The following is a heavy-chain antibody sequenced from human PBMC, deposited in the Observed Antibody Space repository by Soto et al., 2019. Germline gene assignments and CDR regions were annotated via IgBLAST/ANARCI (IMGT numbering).Heavy chain of an antibody. Sequence: EVQLVESGGGLVQPGGSLRLSCAASGLTFSTYSMSWVRLAPGKGLEWVSYIGSGSRTIYYADSVKGRFTISRDNAKNSLYLQMNSLRAEDTTVYYCASTDRFDYWGQGTLVTVSS. CDR2: IGSGSRTI. CDR1: GLTFSTYS. J-gene: IGHJ4*02. V-gene: IGHV3-48*01. CDR3: ASTDRFDY.